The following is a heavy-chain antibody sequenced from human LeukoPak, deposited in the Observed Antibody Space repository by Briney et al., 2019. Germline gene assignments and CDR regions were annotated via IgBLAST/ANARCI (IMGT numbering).Heavy chain of an antibody. J-gene: IGHJ3*02. Sequence: GGPLRLSCAASGFTFSSYWMSWVRQAPGKGLEWVANIKQDGSEKYYVDSVKGRFTISRDNAKNSLYLQMNSLRAEDTAVYYCARDYGDSPDAFDIWGQGTMVTVSS. CDR2: IKQDGSEK. CDR3: ARDYGDSPDAFDI. V-gene: IGHV3-7*01. CDR1: GFTFSSYW. D-gene: IGHD4-17*01.